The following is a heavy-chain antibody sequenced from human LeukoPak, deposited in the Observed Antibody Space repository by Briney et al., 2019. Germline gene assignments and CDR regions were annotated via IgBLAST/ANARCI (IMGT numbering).Heavy chain of an antibody. J-gene: IGHJ6*03. V-gene: IGHV4-61*08. CDR2: IYYSGST. CDR1: GASVRGSGWH. D-gene: IGHD6-19*01. CDR3: ARGAVYYYYMDV. Sequence: SETLSLTCTVSGASVRGSGWHWSWLRQPPGKGLEWIGYIYYSGSTTYNPSLKSRVTISVDTSKNQFSLKLSSVTAADTAVYYRARGAVYYYYMDVWGKGTTVTVSS.